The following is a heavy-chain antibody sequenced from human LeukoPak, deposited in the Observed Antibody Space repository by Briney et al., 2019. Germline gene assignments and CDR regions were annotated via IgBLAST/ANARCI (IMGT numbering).Heavy chain of an antibody. J-gene: IGHJ3*02. V-gene: IGHV4-34*01. CDR3: AQNGYYYDSSGYPIDAFDI. D-gene: IGHD3-22*01. CDR2: INHSGST. Sequence: SETLSLTCAVYGGSFSGYYWSWIRQPPGKGLEWIGEINHSGSTNYNPSLKSRVTISVDTSKNQFSLKLSSVTAADTAVYYCAQNGYYYDSSGYPIDAFDIWGQGTMVTVSS. CDR1: GGSFSGYY.